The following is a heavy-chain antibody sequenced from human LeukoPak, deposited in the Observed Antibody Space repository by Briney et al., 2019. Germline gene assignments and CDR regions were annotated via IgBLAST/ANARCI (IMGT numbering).Heavy chain of an antibody. CDR2: IYHSGRT. Sequence: SETLSLTCTVSGYSISNGYYWGWMRQPPGKGPEWIGSIYHSGRTHYNPSLKSRVIISVDTSKNYFSLKLSSVTAADTAMYYCARDETYSDVWSGSAGGGKGNYLDYWGQGILVTVSS. V-gene: IGHV4-38-2*02. J-gene: IGHJ4*02. D-gene: IGHD3-3*01. CDR1: GYSISNGYY. CDR3: ARDETYSDVWSGSAGGGKGNYLDY.